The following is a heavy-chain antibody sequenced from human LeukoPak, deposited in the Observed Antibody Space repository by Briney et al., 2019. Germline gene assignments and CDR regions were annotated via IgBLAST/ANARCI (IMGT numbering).Heavy chain of an antibody. CDR3: ARDRGGSWTTTFDY. J-gene: IGHJ4*02. D-gene: IGHD2-15*01. CDR1: GFTFSSYA. V-gene: IGHV3-21*01. Sequence: GSLRLSCAASGFTFSSYAMNWVRQAPGKGLEWVSSISSSSSYIYYADSAKGRFTISRDNAKNSLYLQMNSLRAEDTAVYYCARDRGGSWTTTFDYWGQGTLVTVSS. CDR2: ISSSSSYI.